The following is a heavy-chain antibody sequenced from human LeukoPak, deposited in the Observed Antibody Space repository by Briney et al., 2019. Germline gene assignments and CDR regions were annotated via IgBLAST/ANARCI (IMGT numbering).Heavy chain of an antibody. J-gene: IGHJ6*03. V-gene: IGHV4-61*02. CDR2: IYTTGST. CDR1: GGSISSGSYY. CDR3: ARDLKISQRLWFGESARENYYDYFYMDV. Sequence: SETLSLTCTVSGGSISSGSYYWSWIRQPAGKGLEWIGRIYTTGSTKYNPSLKSRVTISADTSKNQFSLKLTSVSAADTAAYYCARDLKISQRLWFGESARENYYDYFYMDVWGKGTTVTISS. D-gene: IGHD3-10*01.